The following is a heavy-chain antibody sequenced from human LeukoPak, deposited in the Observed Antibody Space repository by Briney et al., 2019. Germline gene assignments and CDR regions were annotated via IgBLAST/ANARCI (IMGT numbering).Heavy chain of an antibody. Sequence: GGSLRLSCAASGFTFSNAWMTWVRQAPGKGLEWVGRIKSKSDGATTDYAAPVKGRFTISRDDSKNTLYLQMNSLKTEDTAVYYCNPDSFYGSGSLGGYWGQGTLVTVSS. CDR1: GFTFSNAW. D-gene: IGHD3-10*01. CDR2: IKSKSDGATT. CDR3: NPDSFYGSGSLGGY. V-gene: IGHV3-15*01. J-gene: IGHJ4*02.